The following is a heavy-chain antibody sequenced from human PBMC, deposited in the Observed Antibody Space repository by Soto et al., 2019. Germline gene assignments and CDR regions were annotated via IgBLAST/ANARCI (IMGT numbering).Heavy chain of an antibody. CDR2: ISGSGGST. CDR3: ATLRIDSSGYVPFYM. J-gene: IGHJ3*02. Sequence: GGSLRLSCAASGFTFSNYAMSWVRQAPGKGLEWVSGISGSGGSTYYADSVKGHFTISRDNSKNTLYLQMNSLRAEDTAVYYCATLRIDSSGYVPFYMRGQGTRVTVS. D-gene: IGHD3-22*01. CDR1: GFTFSNYA. V-gene: IGHV3-23*01.